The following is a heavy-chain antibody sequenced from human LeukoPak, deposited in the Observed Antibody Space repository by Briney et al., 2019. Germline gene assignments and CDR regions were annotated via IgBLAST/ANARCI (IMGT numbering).Heavy chain of an antibody. CDR1: GFTFSSYT. V-gene: IGHV3-30-3*01. J-gene: IGHJ4*02. D-gene: IGHD5-12*01. CDR2: FSYDGSNK. CDR3: ARNENSGWGYFDY. Sequence: TGGSLRLSCAASGFTFSSYTMHWVRQAPGKGLEWVAVFSYDGSNKYYADSVKGRFTISRDNSKDTLYLQMNSLRAEDTAVYYCARNENSGWGYFDYWGQGTLVTVSS.